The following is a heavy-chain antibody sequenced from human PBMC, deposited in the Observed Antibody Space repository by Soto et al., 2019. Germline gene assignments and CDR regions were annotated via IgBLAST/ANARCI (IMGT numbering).Heavy chain of an antibody. Sequence: GSLRLSCVASGFSLYSYAMHWVRQAPGKGLEWVAVISYDGSNKYYADSVKGRFTISRDNSKTLYLQMNSLRAEDTAVYYCVGKKNAEGSWWHNPIFEFRGKGTPVP. D-gene: IGHD2-15*01. CDR3: VGKKNAEGSWWHNPIFEF. CDR1: GFSLYSYA. V-gene: IGHV3-30-3*01. CDR2: ISYDGSNK. J-gene: IGHJ4*02.